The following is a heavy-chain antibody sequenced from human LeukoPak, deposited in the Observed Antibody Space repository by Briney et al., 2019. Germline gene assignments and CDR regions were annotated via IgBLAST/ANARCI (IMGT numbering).Heavy chain of an antibody. J-gene: IGHJ4*02. D-gene: IGHD3-10*01. V-gene: IGHV3-30*02. CDR2: IRYDGSNK. CDR3: AKDPGAHDKHFDH. Sequence: GGSLRLSCAASGFTFSSFAMHWVRQAPGKGLKWVAYIRYDGSNKSYADSVKGRFTISRDSSKNTLYLQMNSLRAEDTAVYYCAKDPGAHDKHFDHWGQGTLVTVSS. CDR1: GFTFSSFA.